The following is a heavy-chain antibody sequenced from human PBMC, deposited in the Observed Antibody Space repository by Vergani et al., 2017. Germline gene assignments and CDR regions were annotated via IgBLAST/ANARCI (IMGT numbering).Heavy chain of an antibody. J-gene: IGHJ6*02. D-gene: IGHD2-2*01. CDR1: GFTFSSYS. Sequence: EVQLVESGGGLVKPGGSLRLSCAASGFTFSSYSMNWVRPAPGKGLEWVSSISSSSSYIYYADSVKCRFTISRDNAKNSLYLQMNSLRAEDTAVYYCASGVRQDIVVVPAAWVWSDVWGQGTTVTVSS. CDR2: ISSSSSYI. V-gene: IGHV3-21*01. CDR3: ASGVRQDIVVVPAAWVWSDV.